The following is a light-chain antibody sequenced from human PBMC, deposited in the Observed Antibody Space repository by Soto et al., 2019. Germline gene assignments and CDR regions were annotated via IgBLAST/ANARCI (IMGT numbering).Light chain of an antibody. Sequence: DIVMTQSPLSLPVTPGEPASISCRSSQSLLHSNGYNYLDWYLQKPGQSPQLLIYLGSNRASGVPARFSGSGSGTDFTLNISSVEADDVGVYYCMQALQTHTFGQGTKLEIK. V-gene: IGKV2-28*01. CDR2: LGS. CDR1: QSLLHSNGYNY. CDR3: MQALQTHT. J-gene: IGKJ2*01.